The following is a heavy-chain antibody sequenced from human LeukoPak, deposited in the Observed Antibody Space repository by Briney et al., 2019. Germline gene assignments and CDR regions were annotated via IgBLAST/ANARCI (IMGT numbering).Heavy chain of an antibody. CDR2: IKQDGSET. CDR3: ARYGLGDTFDI. CDR1: GFTFSSYW. J-gene: IGHJ3*02. V-gene: IGHV3-7*01. D-gene: IGHD4-17*01. Sequence: GGSLRLSCAASGFTFSSYWMSWVRQAPGKGLEWVASIKQDGSETRYVDSVKGRFTIFRDNTKTSLYLQMNSLRAEDTAVYYCARYGLGDTFDIRGQGTVVTVSS.